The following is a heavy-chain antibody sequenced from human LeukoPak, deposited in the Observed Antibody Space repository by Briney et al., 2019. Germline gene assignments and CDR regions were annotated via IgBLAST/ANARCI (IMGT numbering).Heavy chain of an antibody. CDR2: ISGSGSTT. V-gene: IGHV3-23*01. J-gene: IGHJ3*02. Sequence: GGSLRLSCAASGITFSSYAMSWVRQAPGKGLEWVSTISGSGSTTYYADSVKGRFTISRDNSKNTLSLQMNSLRAEDTAVYYCAKHTGSPIRGRGTMVTVSS. CDR1: GITFSSYA. CDR3: AKHTGSPI. D-gene: IGHD4-17*01.